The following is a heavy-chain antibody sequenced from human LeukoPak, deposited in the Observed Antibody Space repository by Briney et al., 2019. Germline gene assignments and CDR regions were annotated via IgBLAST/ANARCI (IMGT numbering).Heavy chain of an antibody. CDR1: GFTFSSYS. J-gene: IGHJ4*02. D-gene: IGHD5-18*01. V-gene: IGHV3-21*01. Sequence: GGSLRLSCAASGFTFSSYSMNWVRQAPGKGLEWVSSIGSSSSYIYYTDSVKGRFTISRDNAKNSLYLQMNSLRAEDTAVYYCAASTKHTAMVDYWGQGTLVTVSS. CDR2: IGSSSSYI. CDR3: AASTKHTAMVDY.